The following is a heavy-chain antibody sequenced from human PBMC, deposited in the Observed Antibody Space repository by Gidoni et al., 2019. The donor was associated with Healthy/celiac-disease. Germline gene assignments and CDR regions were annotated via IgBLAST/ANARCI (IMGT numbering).Heavy chain of an antibody. CDR2: MNPNSGNT. V-gene: IGHV1-8*01. CDR3: ARGIRHNVHKQPNYYYYGMDV. D-gene: IGHD2-21*01. J-gene: IGHJ6*02. CDR1: GYTFTSYD. Sequence: QVQLVQSGAEVKKPGASVKVSCKASGYTFTSYDINWVRQATGQGLEWMGWMNPNSGNTGYAQKFQGRVTMTRNTSISTAYMELSSLRSEDTAVYYCARGIRHNVHKQPNYYYYGMDVWGQGTTVTVSS.